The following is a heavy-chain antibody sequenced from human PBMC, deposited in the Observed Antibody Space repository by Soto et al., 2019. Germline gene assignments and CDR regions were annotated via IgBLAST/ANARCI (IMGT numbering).Heavy chain of an antibody. J-gene: IGHJ4*02. CDR2: ISAYNGNT. V-gene: IGHV1-18*01. CDR1: GYTFTSYG. D-gene: IGHD3-3*01. CDR3: ARDRTIFGVVIMILTTYYFDY. Sequence: ASVKVSCKASGYTFTSYGISWVRQAPGQGLEWMGWISAYNGNTNYAQKLQGRVTMTTDTSTSTAYMELRSLRSDDTAVYYCARDRTIFGVVIMILTTYYFDYWGQGTLVTVSS.